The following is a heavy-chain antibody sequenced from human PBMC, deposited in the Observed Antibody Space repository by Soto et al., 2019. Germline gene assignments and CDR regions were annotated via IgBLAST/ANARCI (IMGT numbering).Heavy chain of an antibody. J-gene: IGHJ3*02. V-gene: IGHV3-30*18. CDR3: ANRGMATMHDAFDI. D-gene: IGHD5-12*01. CDR2: ISYDGSNK. Sequence: GGSLRLSCAASGFTFSSYGMHWVRQAPGKGLEWVAVISYDGSNKYYADSVKGRFTISRDNSKNTLYLQMNSLRAEDTAVDYCANRGMATMHDAFDIWGQGTMVTVSS. CDR1: GFTFSSYG.